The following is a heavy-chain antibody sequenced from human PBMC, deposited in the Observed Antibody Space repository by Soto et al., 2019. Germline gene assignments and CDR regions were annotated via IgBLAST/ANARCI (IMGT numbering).Heavy chain of an antibody. J-gene: IGHJ3*02. V-gene: IGHV1-24*01. CDR2: FDPEDGET. D-gene: IGHD3-10*01. CDR1: GYTLTELS. CDR3: ATAMYYYGSGSYFSSRPYDAFDI. Sequence: ASVKVSCKVSGYTLTELSMHWMRQAPGKGLEWMGGFDPEDGETIYAQKFQGRVTMTEDTSTDTAYMELSSLRSEDTAVYYCATAMYYYGSGSYFSSRPYDAFDIWGQGTMVTVSS.